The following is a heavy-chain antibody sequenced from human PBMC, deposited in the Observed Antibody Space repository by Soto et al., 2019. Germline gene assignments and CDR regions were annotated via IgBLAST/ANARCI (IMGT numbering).Heavy chain of an antibody. J-gene: IGHJ4*02. V-gene: IGHV1-46*01. D-gene: IGHD1-20*01. Sequence: GASVQVSCKASGYTFTSYYMHWVRQAPGQGLEWMGIINPIGGSTSYAQKFQGSVIMTRDTSTSTVYMELSRLRSEDTAVYYRARDVITVTTSDYWGQRTLVNV. CDR1: GYTFTSYY. CDR2: INPIGGST. CDR3: ARDVITVTTSDY.